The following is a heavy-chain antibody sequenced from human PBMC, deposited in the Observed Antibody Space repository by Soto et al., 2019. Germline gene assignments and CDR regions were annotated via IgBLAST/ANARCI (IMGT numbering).Heavy chain of an antibody. Sequence: QVQLVQSGAEVKKPGASVKVSCKASGYTFTNYVMYWVRQAPGQSLEWVGWINAASGNTKYSQKFQDRVTLTRDTSATTVFMEMSSLGLEDTAVYFCARGRASFHFDIWGQGTPVTVSS. D-gene: IGHD3-16*02. CDR1: GYTFTNYV. J-gene: IGHJ4*02. CDR2: INAASGNT. V-gene: IGHV1-3*01. CDR3: ARGRASFHFDI.